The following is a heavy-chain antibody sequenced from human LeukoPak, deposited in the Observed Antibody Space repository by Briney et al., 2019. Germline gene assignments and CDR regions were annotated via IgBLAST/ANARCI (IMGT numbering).Heavy chain of an antibody. CDR1: GYTFTSYY. D-gene: IGHD6-19*01. Sequence: ASVNVSCTASGYTFTSYYMHWVRQAPGQGLEWMGIINPSGGSTSYAQKFQGRVTMTRDTSTSTVYMELSSLRSEDTAVYYCARGPSRYSSGPSSDDYWGQGTLVTVSS. J-gene: IGHJ4*02. CDR3: ARGPSRYSSGPSSDDY. V-gene: IGHV1-46*01. CDR2: INPSGGST.